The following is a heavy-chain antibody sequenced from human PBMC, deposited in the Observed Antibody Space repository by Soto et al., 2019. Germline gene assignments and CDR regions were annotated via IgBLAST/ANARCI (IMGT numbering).Heavy chain of an antibody. D-gene: IGHD3-10*01. CDR1: GGTFSRHA. CDR2: IIPIFGTA. J-gene: IGHJ4*02. V-gene: IGHV1-69*01. Sequence: QVQLVQSGAEVRKPGSSVKVSCKASGGTFSRHAISWVRQAPGQGLEWMGGIIPIFGTANHAQKFQGRVTIIADESTSTVYMELSSLRSEDTAMYYCARKGYYGSGIYHFDYWGQGTLVTVSS. CDR3: ARKGYYGSGIYHFDY.